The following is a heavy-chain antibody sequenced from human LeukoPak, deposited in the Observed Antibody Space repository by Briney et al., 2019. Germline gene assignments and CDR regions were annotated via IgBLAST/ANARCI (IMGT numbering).Heavy chain of an antibody. CDR2: IYPPDSDT. V-gene: IGHV5-51*01. J-gene: IGHJ4*01. D-gene: IGHD2-2*01. Sequence: GESLKISCKASGYLFRKNWIGWVRQMPGKGLEWMGIIYPPDSDTRYGREFQGHVTIPVDESINPAYLQWSSLKASDTAMYYCARSSTYSPYYFDSWGQGTLVTVSS. CDR3: ARSSTYSPYYFDS. CDR1: GYLFRKNW.